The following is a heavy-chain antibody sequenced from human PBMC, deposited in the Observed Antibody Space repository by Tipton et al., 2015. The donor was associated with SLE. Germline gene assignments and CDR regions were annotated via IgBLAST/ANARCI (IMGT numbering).Heavy chain of an antibody. D-gene: IGHD1-26*01. J-gene: IGHJ2*01. V-gene: IGHV4-39*07. CDR1: GDSISSSSYY. Sequence: TLSLTCIVSGDSISSSSYYWGWIRQPPGKGLEWVGTVYYTGNTFYNPSLKSRVTISVDTSKNQFSLKLNSATAADTAVYYCAKADGVVGGQVPYWYFDLWGRGTLVSVSS. CDR3: AKADGVVGGQVPYWYFDL. CDR2: VYYTGNT.